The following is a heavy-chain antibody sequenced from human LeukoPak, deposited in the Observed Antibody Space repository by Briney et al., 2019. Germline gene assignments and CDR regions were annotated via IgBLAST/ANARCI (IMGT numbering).Heavy chain of an antibody. Sequence: GGSLRLSCAASGFAFSSYGMHWVRQAPGKGLEWVAVIWYDGSNKYYADSVKGRFTISRDNSKNTLYLQMNSLRAEDTAVYYCAKAVRPAVYSSGWYETDYWGQGTLVTVSS. CDR3: AKAVRPAVYSSGWYETDY. CDR1: GFAFSSYG. V-gene: IGHV3-30*02. CDR2: IWYDGSNK. D-gene: IGHD6-19*01. J-gene: IGHJ4*02.